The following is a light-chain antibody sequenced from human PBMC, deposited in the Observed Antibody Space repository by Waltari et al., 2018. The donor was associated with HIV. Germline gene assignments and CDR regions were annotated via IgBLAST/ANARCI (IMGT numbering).Light chain of an antibody. CDR1: SFNIGRNY. CDR2: RDN. V-gene: IGLV1-47*01. J-gene: IGLJ1*01. Sequence: QSVLTQPPSASGTPGQRVTISCSGSSFNIGRNYVSWYQQLPGTAPKVLIFRDNQRPSGVPDRFSGSKSGASASLAISGLRSEDDADYFCATWDDSLSGSYVFGPGTKVSVL. CDR3: ATWDDSLSGSYV.